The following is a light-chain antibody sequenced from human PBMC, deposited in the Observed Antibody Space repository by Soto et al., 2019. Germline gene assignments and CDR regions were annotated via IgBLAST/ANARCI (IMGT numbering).Light chain of an antibody. CDR1: SSNIGSNY. J-gene: IGLJ3*02. CDR2: RNN. V-gene: IGLV1-47*01. Sequence: QSVLTQPPSASGTPGQRVTISCSGSSSNIGSNYVYWYQQLPGTAPKLLIYRNNQRPSWGPDRFSGSKSGTSASLAISGLRSEDEADYYCAAWDDSLSGWVFGGGTKLTVL. CDR3: AAWDDSLSGWV.